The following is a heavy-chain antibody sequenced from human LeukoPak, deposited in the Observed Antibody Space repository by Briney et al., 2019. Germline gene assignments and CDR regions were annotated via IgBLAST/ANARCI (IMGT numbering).Heavy chain of an antibody. J-gene: IGHJ4*02. CDR1: GFSFSNYG. CDR2: IRYDGSNK. D-gene: IGHD3-22*01. Sequence: GGSLRLSCAASGFSFSNYGMHWVRQAPGKGLEWVAFIRYDGSNKYYADSVKGRFTISIENSKNTLYLKMNSLRADDTAVYYCAKGGYYDSRGYLAHWGQGTLVTVSS. V-gene: IGHV3-30*02. CDR3: AKGGYYDSRGYLAH.